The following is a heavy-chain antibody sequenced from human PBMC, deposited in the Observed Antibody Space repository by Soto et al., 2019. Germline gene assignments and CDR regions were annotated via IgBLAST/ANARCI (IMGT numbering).Heavy chain of an antibody. V-gene: IGHV3-7*01. J-gene: IGHJ4*02. CDR3: ARTNCSGGSCYSYYFDY. CDR2: IKQDGSEK. CDR1: GFTFSSYW. D-gene: IGHD2-15*01. Sequence: EVQLVESGGGLVQPGGSLRLSCAASGFTFSSYWMSWVRQAPGKGLEWVANIKQDGSEKYYVDSVKGRFTISRDNAKNSLYLQMNSLRAEDTAVYYCARTNCSGGSCYSYYFDYWGQGTMVTVSS.